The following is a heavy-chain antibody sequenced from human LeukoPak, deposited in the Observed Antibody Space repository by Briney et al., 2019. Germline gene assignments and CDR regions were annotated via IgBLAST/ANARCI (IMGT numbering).Heavy chain of an antibody. J-gene: IGHJ6*02. CDR1: GYTFTSYG. V-gene: IGHV1-18*01. CDR2: ISAYNGNT. Sequence: GASVKVSCKASGYTFTSYGISWVGQAPGQGLKWMGWISAYNGNTNYAQKLQGRVTMTTDTSTSTAYMELRSLRSDDTAVYYCARDIVVVPAADYGMDVWGQGTTVTVSS. CDR3: ARDIVVVPAADYGMDV. D-gene: IGHD2-2*01.